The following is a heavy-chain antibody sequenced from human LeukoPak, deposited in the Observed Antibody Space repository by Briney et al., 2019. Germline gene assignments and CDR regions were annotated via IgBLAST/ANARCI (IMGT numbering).Heavy chain of an antibody. V-gene: IGHV4-39*01. CDR2: IYYSGST. CDR1: GGSISSSSYY. Sequence: SETLSLTCTVSGGSISSSSYYRGWIRQPPGKGLEWIGSIYYSGSTYYNPSLKSRVTISVDTSKNQFSLKLSSVTAADTAVYYCARQAGAVAGTRWSVDYWGQGTLVTVSS. D-gene: IGHD6-19*01. CDR3: ARQAGAVAGTRWSVDY. J-gene: IGHJ4*02.